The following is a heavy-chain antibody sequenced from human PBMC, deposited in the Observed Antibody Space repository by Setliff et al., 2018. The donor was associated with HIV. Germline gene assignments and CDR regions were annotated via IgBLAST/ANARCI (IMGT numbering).Heavy chain of an antibody. CDR2: IYYSGST. CDR3: ARDGGTYAIGGAFDI. Sequence: KPSETLSLTCTVSGGSISSNNYYWGWIRQPPGKGLEWIASIYYSGSTYYNPSLKSRITISVDTSKNQFSLRLSAVTAADTAVYYCARDGGTYAIGGAFDIWGQGTMVTVSS. CDR1: GGSISSNNYY. J-gene: IGHJ3*02. V-gene: IGHV4-39*02. D-gene: IGHD3-16*01.